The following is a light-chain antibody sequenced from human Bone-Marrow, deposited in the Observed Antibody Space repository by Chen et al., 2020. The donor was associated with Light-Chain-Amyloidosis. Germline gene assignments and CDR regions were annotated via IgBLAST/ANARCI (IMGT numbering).Light chain of an antibody. CDR1: SSNIGAGFS. CDR3: QSYDNSLSGPVV. V-gene: IGLV1-40*01. Sequence: QSVLTQPPSVSGAPGQRVTISCTGSSSNIGAGFSVHWYQQLSGTVPKLLISGNTNRPSGVPDRFSGSKSGTSASLAITGLQAEDEADYYCQSYDNSLSGPVVFGGGTKLTVL. J-gene: IGLJ2*01. CDR2: GNT.